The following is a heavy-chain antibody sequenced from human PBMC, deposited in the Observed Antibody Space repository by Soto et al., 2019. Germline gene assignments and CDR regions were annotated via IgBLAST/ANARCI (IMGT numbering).Heavy chain of an antibody. V-gene: IGHV1-46*01. CDR1: GYTFTNYY. CDR2: INPSGGST. Sequence: ASVKVSCKASGYTFTNYYMHWVRQAPGQGLEWMGIINPSGGSTTYAQKFQGRVTVTRDTSTSTVYMELSSLRSEDTAVYYCARTTMIVVVIDFDYWGQGTLVTVSS. CDR3: ARTTMIVVVIDFDY. J-gene: IGHJ4*02. D-gene: IGHD3-22*01.